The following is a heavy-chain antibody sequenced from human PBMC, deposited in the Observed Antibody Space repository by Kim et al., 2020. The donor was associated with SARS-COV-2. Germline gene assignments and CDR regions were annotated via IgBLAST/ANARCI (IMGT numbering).Heavy chain of an antibody. CDR3: ARDPSSGGNSQNYGMDV. D-gene: IGHD2-15*01. J-gene: IGHJ6*02. CDR1: GYTFTSYG. CDR2: ISAYNGNT. Sequence: ASVKVSCKASGYTFTSYGISWVRQAPGQGLEWMGWISAYNGNTNYAQKLQGRVTMTTDTSTSTAYMEMRRLRSDETAVYYCARDPSSGGNSQNYGMDVWGQGTTVTVSS. V-gene: IGHV1-18*04.